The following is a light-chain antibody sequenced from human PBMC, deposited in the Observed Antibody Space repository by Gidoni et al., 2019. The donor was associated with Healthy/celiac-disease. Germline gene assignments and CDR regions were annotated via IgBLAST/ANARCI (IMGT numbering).Light chain of an antibody. CDR2: DVS. Sequence: QSALTQPASVSGSPGQSITISCTGTSSYVGGYNYVSWYPQHPGKAPKLMIYDVSNRPSGVSNRFSGSKSGNTASLTISGLQAEDEADYYCSSYTSSSSVVFGGGTKLTVL. J-gene: IGLJ2*01. CDR1: SSYVGGYNY. V-gene: IGLV2-14*01. CDR3: SSYTSSSSVV.